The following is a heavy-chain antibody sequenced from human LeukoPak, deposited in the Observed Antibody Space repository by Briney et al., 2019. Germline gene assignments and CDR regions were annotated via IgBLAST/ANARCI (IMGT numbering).Heavy chain of an antibody. CDR1: GFTFSTYA. CDR2: IRGRGDNT. CDR3: AKGHIDSEWLYFGY. D-gene: IGHD2-21*01. J-gene: IGHJ4*02. V-gene: IGHV3-23*01. Sequence: GGSLRLSCAASGFTFSTYAIGWVRQAPGKGLEWVSSIRGRGDNTYYADSVKGRFIISRDNSKNTLYLRMSSLRVEDTAVYFCAKGHIDSEWLYFGYWGQGSLVTVSS.